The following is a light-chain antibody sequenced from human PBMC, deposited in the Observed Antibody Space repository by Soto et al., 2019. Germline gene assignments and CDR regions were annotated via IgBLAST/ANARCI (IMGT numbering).Light chain of an antibody. CDR1: QSVSSSY. CDR3: QQCDSSPRT. J-gene: IGKJ2*01. V-gene: IGKV3-20*01. CDR2: GAS. Sequence: EIVLTQSPGTLSLSPGERATLSCRASQSVSSSYLAWYQQKPGQAPRLLIYGASSRATGIPDRFSGSGSGTDFTLTISRLEPEDFAVYYCQQCDSSPRTCGQGTKLAIK.